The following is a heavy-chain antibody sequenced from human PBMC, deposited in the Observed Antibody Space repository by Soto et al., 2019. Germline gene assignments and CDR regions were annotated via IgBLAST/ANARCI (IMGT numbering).Heavy chain of an antibody. CDR3: ARSFGWYAIDQ. J-gene: IGHJ4*02. V-gene: IGHV4-4*02. D-gene: IGHD6-19*01. CDR1: SASISSEQW. Sequence: QMQLQESGPGLVKPSETLSLTCAVSSASISSEQWWSWVRQPPGKGLEWIGEIHHSGNTNSNPSLKCRVTMSVDKSKYQFSLNLNSLTAADTAVYYCARSFGWYAIDQWSQGTLVTVSS. CDR2: IHHSGNT.